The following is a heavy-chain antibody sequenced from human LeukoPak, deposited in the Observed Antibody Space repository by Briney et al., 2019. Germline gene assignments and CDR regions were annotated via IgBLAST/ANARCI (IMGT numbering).Heavy chain of an antibody. CDR2: ISYSGST. V-gene: IGHV4-59*01. CDR1: GGSISSYY. Sequence: RRSENVSLTCTVSGGSISSYYWSWNRQPPGKGLEWIGYISYSGSTNFNPSLKSRVTISVDTSKNQFSLKLSSMTAADTAVYYCAREGTAGTNLNWFDPWGQGSLVTVSS. CDR3: AREGTAGTNLNWFDP. D-gene: IGHD1-1*01. J-gene: IGHJ5*02.